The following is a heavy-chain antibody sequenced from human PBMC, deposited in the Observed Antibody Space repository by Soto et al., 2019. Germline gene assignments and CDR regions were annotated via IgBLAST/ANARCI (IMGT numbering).Heavy chain of an antibody. CDR2: INAGNGNT. J-gene: IGHJ6*03. Sequence: ASVKVSCKASGYTFTSYAMLWVRQAPGQRLEWMGWINAGNGNTKYSQKFQGRVTITRDTSASTAYMELSSLRSEDTAVYYCARGPVVVPAAPYYYYMDVWGKGTTVTVSS. CDR1: GYTFTSYA. D-gene: IGHD2-2*01. V-gene: IGHV1-3*01. CDR3: ARGPVVVPAAPYYYYMDV.